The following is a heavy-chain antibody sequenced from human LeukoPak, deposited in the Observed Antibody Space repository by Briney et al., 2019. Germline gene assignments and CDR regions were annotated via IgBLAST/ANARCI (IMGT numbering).Heavy chain of an antibody. D-gene: IGHD6-6*01. CDR1: GFMFSSFW. J-gene: IGHJ4*02. CDR3: ARDQLGGDDY. CDR2: IKQDGSEK. Sequence: GGSLRLSCAASGFMFSSFWMTWVRQAPGKGLEWVANIKQDGSEKYYVDSVKGRFTISRDNAKNSLYLQMNSLRAEDTAVYYCARDQLGGDDYWGQGTLVTVPS. V-gene: IGHV3-7*05.